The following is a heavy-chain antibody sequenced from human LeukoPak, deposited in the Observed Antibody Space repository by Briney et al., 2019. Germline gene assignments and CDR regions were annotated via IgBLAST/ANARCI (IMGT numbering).Heavy chain of an antibody. CDR1: GFTLRTSW. CDR3: VRDVRYSDYD. CDR2: FKNDGITT. D-gene: IGHD5-12*01. Sequence: PGGALRLSCAAPGFTLRTSWMAWVRQAPAKGLGLVSLFKNDGITTTYADSVKGRFTISRDNAMNTVFLKMNSLRAEDTAVYYCVRDVRYSDYDWGEGTLVTVSS. V-gene: IGHV3-74*01. J-gene: IGHJ4*02.